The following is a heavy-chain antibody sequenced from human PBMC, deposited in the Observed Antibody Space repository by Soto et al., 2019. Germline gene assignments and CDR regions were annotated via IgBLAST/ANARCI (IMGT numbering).Heavy chain of an antibody. J-gene: IGHJ6*02. V-gene: IGHV1-8*01. Sequence: QVQLVQSGAEVKKPGASVKVSCKASGYTFTSYDINWVRQATGQGLEWMGWMNPNSGNTGYAQKFQGRVTMTRNTSISTAYMELSSLRSEDTAVYYCARGRRDYVFWSGSLYGMDVWGQGTTVTVSS. CDR1: GYTFTSYD. CDR3: ARGRRDYVFWSGSLYGMDV. CDR2: MNPNSGNT. D-gene: IGHD3-3*01.